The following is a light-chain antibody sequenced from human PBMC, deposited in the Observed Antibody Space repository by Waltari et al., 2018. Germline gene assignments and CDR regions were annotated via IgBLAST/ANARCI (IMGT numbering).Light chain of an antibody. CDR3: QSYDTSLSVV. Sequence: HSVLTQPPSVSGAPGQRVTISCTGSGPNIGAGYDVPWYQQLPRAAPKLLIYGSTTRPLGVPDRFFGSTSGTSASLTITGLQAEDEADYYCQSYDTSLSVVFGGGTKLTVL. V-gene: IGLV1-40*01. CDR2: GST. CDR1: GPNIGAGYD. J-gene: IGLJ3*02.